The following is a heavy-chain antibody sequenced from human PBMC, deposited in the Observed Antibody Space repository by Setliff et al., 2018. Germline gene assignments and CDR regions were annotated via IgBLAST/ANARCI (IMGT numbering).Heavy chain of an antibody. Sequence: SETLSLTCAAYGGSFSGYYWSWIRQPPGKGLEWIGEINHSGSTNYNPSLKSRVTISVDTSKNQFSLKLSSVTAADTAVYYCARGRIAAALYYFDYWGQGTLVTVS. J-gene: IGHJ4*02. CDR2: INHSGST. CDR3: ARGRIAAALYYFDY. V-gene: IGHV4-34*01. D-gene: IGHD6-13*01. CDR1: GGSFSGYY.